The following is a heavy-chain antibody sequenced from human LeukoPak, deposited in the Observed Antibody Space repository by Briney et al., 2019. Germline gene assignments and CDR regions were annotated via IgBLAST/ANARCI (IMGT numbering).Heavy chain of an antibody. CDR2: IYTSGST. Sequence: SETLSLTCTVSGVSISTYYWSWLRQPPGKGLEWIGYIYTSGSTNYNPSLKSRVTISVDTSKNQFSLKLSSVPAADTAVYYCARRPYSSSWYNWFDPWGQGTLVTVSS. V-gene: IGHV4-4*09. CDR3: ARRPYSSSWYNWFDP. D-gene: IGHD6-13*01. CDR1: GVSISTYY. J-gene: IGHJ5*02.